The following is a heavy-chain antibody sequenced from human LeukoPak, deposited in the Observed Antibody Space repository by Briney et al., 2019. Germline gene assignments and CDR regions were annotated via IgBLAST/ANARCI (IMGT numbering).Heavy chain of an antibody. V-gene: IGHV4-34*01. CDR2: INHSGST. D-gene: IGHD3-22*01. J-gene: IGHJ1*01. CDR1: GGSFSGYY. CDR3: ARLKYYYDSSGYRAEYFQH. Sequence: SETLSLTCAVYGGSFSGYYWSWIRQPPGKGLEWIGEINHSGSTNYNPSLKSRVTISVDTSKNQLSLKLSSVTAADTAVYYCARLKYYYDSSGYRAEYFQHWGQGTLVTASS.